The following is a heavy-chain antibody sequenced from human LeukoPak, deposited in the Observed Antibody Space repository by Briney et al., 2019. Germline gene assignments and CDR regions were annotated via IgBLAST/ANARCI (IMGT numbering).Heavy chain of an antibody. CDR1: GFTFSNYW. CDR2: IKQDRSEK. J-gene: IGHJ4*02. Sequence: GGSLRLSCAASGFTFSNYWMSWVRQAPGKGLEWVANIKQDRSEKYYVDSVEGRFTISRDNAKNSLYLQMNSLRGEDTAVYFCVSEATYCGGDCYGYWGQGTLVTVSS. D-gene: IGHD2-21*02. V-gene: IGHV3-7*03. CDR3: VSEATYCGGDCYGY.